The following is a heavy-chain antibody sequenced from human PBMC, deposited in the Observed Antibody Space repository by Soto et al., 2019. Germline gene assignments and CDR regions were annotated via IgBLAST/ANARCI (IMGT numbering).Heavy chain of an antibody. Sequence: GGSLRLSCAASGFTFSSYSMNWVRQAPGKGLEWVSSISTSSSYTYYADSVKGRFSMSRDNAKNSLYLQMNSVRSEDTAVYYCAREDLVAIDYWGQGTLVTVSS. J-gene: IGHJ4*02. CDR3: AREDLVAIDY. CDR2: ISTSSSYT. V-gene: IGHV3-21*01. CDR1: GFTFSSYS. D-gene: IGHD5-12*01.